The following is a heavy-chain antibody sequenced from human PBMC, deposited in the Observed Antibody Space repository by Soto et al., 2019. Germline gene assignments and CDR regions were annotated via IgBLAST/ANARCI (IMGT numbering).Heavy chain of an antibody. Sequence: QVQLVQSGAEEKKPGASVKVSCKASGYTFTSYAMHWVRQAPGQRLEWMGWINAGNGNTKYSQKFQGRVTITRDTSARTAYMELSSRRSEAPAVDYWPSGILVVTALAYWGQGTRVTVPS. CDR3: PSGILVVTALAY. CDR1: GYTFTSYA. CDR2: INAGNGNT. D-gene: IGHD2-21*02. V-gene: IGHV1-3*05. J-gene: IGHJ4*02.